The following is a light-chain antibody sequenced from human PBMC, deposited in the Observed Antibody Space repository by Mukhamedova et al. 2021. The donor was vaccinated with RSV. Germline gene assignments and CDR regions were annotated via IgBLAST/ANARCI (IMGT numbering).Light chain of an antibody. Sequence: GERATLPCRASQRVCSFLAWYQQKPGQVPRVLIYGSSHRATCIPARVRCSGSWTGFTLTISSLEPGDSGVYYFQPRMNWPLTFGQ. CDR1: QRVCSF. J-gene: IGKJ1*01. CDR3: QPRMNWPLT. CDR2: GSS. V-gene: IGKV3-11*01.